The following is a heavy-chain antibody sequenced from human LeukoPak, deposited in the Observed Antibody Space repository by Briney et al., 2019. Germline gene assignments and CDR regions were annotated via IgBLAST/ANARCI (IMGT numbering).Heavy chain of an antibody. CDR2: IWYDGSRT. V-gene: IGHV3-33*01. D-gene: IGHD2-2*01. J-gene: IGHJ4*02. CDR1: GFTFSDYG. CDR3: ARDYCSTTSCLDY. Sequence: GGSLRLSCAASGFTFSDYGMHWVRQAPGKGLEWVAVIWYDGSRTYYVDSVKGRFTIARDDSKNTVFLQMNNLRAEDTAVYYCARDYCSTTSCLDYWGQGTLVTVSS.